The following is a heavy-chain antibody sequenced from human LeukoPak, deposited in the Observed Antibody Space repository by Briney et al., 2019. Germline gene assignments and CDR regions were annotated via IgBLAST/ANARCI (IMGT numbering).Heavy chain of an antibody. CDR3: AKDISVGYYGSGSYYNGFDY. D-gene: IGHD3-10*01. CDR1: GFTFSDYY. Sequence: GGSLRLSCAASGFTFSDYYMSWIRQAPGKGLEWVSYISSRGSTIYYADSVKGRFTISRDNAKNSLYLQMNSLRAEDTALYYCAKDISVGYYGSGSYYNGFDYWGQGTLVTVSS. CDR2: ISSRGSTI. V-gene: IGHV3-11*01. J-gene: IGHJ4*02.